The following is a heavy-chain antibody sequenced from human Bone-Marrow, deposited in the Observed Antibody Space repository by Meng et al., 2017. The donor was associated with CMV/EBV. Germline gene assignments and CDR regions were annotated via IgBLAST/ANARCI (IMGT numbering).Heavy chain of an antibody. CDR3: ATGTAGQEYFQH. Sequence: GESLKISCAASGFTFSLYWIHWVRRAPGKGLVWVSAISSSSSYIYYADSVKGRFTISRDNAKNSLYLQMNSLRAEDTAVYYCATGTAGQEYFQHWGQGTLVTVSS. CDR1: GFTFSLYW. D-gene: IGHD1-1*01. V-gene: IGHV3-21*01. J-gene: IGHJ1*01. CDR2: ISSSSSYI.